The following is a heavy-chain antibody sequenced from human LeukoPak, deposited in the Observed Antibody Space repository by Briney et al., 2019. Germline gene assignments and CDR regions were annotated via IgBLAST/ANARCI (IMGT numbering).Heavy chain of an antibody. CDR1: GGSISSGGYY. Sequence: TSQTLSLTCTVSGGSISSGGYYWSWIRQHPGKGLEWIGYIYYSGSTNYNPSLKSRVTISVDTSKNQFSLKLSSVTAADTAVYYCARLDVPRISGSYYYYGMDVWGQGTTVTVSS. CDR2: IYYSGST. J-gene: IGHJ6*02. V-gene: IGHV4-31*03. CDR3: ARLDVPRISGSYYYYGMDV. D-gene: IGHD1-26*01.